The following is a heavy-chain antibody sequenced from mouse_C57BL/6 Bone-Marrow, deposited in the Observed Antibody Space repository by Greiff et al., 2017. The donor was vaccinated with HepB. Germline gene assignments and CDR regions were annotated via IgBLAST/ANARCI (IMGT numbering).Heavy chain of an antibody. CDR1: GFTFSSYG. CDR2: ISSGGSYT. V-gene: IGHV5-6*01. J-gene: IGHJ1*03. Sequence: EVKVVESGGDLVKPGGSLKLSCAASGFTFSSYGMSWVRQTPDKRLEWVATISSGGSYTYYPDSVKGRFTISRDNAKNTLYLQMSSLKSEDTAMYYCARQEGYFDVWGTGTTVTVSS. CDR3: ARQEGYFDV.